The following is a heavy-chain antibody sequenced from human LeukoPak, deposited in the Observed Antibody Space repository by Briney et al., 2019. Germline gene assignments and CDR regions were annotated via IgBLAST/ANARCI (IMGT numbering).Heavy chain of an antibody. J-gene: IGHJ4*02. CDR3: ARTYSSRPLGY. V-gene: IGHV3-48*04. D-gene: IGHD6-13*01. CDR1: GFTFSSYS. Sequence: SGGSLRLSCAASGFTFSSYSMNWVRQAPGKGLEWVSYISSSSSTIYYADSVKGRFTISRDNAKNSLYLQMNSLRAEDTAVYYCARTYSSRPLGYWGQGTLVTVSS. CDR2: ISSSSSTI.